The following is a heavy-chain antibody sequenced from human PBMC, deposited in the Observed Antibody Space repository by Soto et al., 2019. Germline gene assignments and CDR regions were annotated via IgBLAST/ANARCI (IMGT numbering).Heavy chain of an antibody. CDR3: ARGTTVTRGVYYYGMDV. J-gene: IGHJ6*02. D-gene: IGHD4-4*01. CDR2: INPNSGGT. Sequence: GASVKVSCKASGYTFTGYYMHWVRQAPGQGLEWMGWINPNSGGTNYAQKFQGWVTMTRDTSIGTAYMELSRLRSDDTAVYYCARGTTVTRGVYYYGMDVWGQGTTVTVSS. V-gene: IGHV1-2*04. CDR1: GYTFTGYY.